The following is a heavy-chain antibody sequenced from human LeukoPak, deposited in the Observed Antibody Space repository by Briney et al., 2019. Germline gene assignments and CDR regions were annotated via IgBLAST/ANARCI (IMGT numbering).Heavy chain of an antibody. CDR2: ISGSGGST. CDR1: GFTFSSYA. D-gene: IGHD3-16*01. CDR3: ANPGGDADFDY. Sequence: GGSLRLSCAASGFTFSSYAMRWVRQAPGKGLEWVSAISGSGGSTYYADSVKGRFTISRDNSKNTLYLQMDSLRAEDTAVYYRANPGGDADFDYWGQGTLVTVSS. V-gene: IGHV3-23*01. J-gene: IGHJ4*02.